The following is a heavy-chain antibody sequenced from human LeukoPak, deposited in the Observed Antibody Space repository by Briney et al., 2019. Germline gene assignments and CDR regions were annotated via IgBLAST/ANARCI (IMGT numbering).Heavy chain of an antibody. Sequence: GGSLRLSCAASGFTFSTYWVHWVRQAPGKGLVWVSRINPDGSRTDYADSVKGRFTISRDNAMNTLYLQMNNLRAEDTAVYYCASRTGVYWGQGTLVSVSS. J-gene: IGHJ4*02. CDR1: GFTFSTYW. V-gene: IGHV3-74*01. D-gene: IGHD1-14*01. CDR3: ASRTGVY. CDR2: INPDGSRT.